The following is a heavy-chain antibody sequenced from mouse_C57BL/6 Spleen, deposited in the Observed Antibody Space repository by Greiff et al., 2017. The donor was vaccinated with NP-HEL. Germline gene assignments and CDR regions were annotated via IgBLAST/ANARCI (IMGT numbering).Heavy chain of an antibody. D-gene: IGHD3-1*01. CDR2: IDPSDSYT. J-gene: IGHJ2*01. CDR1: GYTFTSYW. V-gene: IGHV1-69*01. CDR3: ASRFSGGFDY. Sequence: VQLQQPGAELVMPGASVKLSCKASGYTFTSYWMHWVKQRPGQGLEWIGEIDPSDSYTNYNQKFKGKSTLTVDKSSSTAYMQLSSLTSEDSAVYYCASRFSGGFDYWGQGTTLTVSS.